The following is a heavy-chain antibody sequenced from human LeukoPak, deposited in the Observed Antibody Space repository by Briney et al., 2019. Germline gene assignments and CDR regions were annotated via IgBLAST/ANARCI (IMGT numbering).Heavy chain of an antibody. CDR2: ISSSSSYI. J-gene: IGHJ4*02. CDR3: ASQDY. Sequence: GGSLRLSCAASGFTLEGFGVHWVRQAPGKGLEWVSSISSSSSYIYYADSVKGRFTISRDNAKNSLYLQMNSLRAEDTAVYYCASQDYWGQGTLVTVSS. V-gene: IGHV3-21*01. CDR1: GFTLEGFG.